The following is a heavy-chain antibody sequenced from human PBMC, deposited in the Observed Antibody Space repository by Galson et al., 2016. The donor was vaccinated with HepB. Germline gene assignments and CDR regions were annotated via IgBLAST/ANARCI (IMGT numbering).Heavy chain of an antibody. D-gene: IGHD6-13*01. CDR1: GGSISNYY. Sequence: EPLSLTCTVSGGSISNYYWSWIRQPPGKGLEWIGYMYYSGSTNYNPSLKSRVTISIDTSKNQLSLMLSSVTAADTAVYYCARSISSSWYTSTVVDYWGLGSLVTVSS. J-gene: IGHJ4*02. CDR3: ARSISSSWYTSTVVDY. CDR2: MYYSGST. V-gene: IGHV4-59*01.